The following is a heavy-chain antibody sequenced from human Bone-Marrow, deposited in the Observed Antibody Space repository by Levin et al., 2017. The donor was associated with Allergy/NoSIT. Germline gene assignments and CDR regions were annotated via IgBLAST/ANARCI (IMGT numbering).Heavy chain of an antibody. D-gene: IGHD4-17*01. Sequence: SETLSLTCTVSGGSISSGDYYWSWIRQPPGKGLEWIGYIYYSGSTYYNPSLKSRVTISVDTSKNQFSLKLSSVTAADTAVYYCARDNHDYGDDGAFDYWGQGTLVTVSS. CDR3: ARDNHDYGDDGAFDY. CDR1: GGSISSGDYY. V-gene: IGHV4-30-4*01. J-gene: IGHJ4*02. CDR2: IYYSGST.